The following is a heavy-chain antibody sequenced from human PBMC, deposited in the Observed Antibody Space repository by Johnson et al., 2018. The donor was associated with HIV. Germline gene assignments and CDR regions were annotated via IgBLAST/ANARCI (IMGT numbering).Heavy chain of an antibody. Sequence: QVQLVESGGGVVQPGGSLRLSCAASGFTFSSYGMHWVRQAPGKGLEWVAFIRYDGSNKYYADSVKGRFTISRDNSKNTLYLYMNSLRPEDTAVYYCAKHNGLDSSWPFDAFDICGQGTMVTVSS. D-gene: IGHD6-13*01. CDR1: GFTFSSYG. J-gene: IGHJ3*02. CDR3: AKHNGLDSSWPFDAFDI. V-gene: IGHV3-30*02. CDR2: IRYDGSNK.